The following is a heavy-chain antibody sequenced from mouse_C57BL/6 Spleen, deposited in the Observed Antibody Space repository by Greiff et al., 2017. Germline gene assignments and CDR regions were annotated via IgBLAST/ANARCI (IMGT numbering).Heavy chain of an antibody. CDR2: IHPSDSDT. D-gene: IGHD1-1*01. V-gene: IGHV1-74*01. CDR1: GYTFTSYW. J-gene: IGHJ4*01. CDR3: ARRGRYYGRGEAMDY. Sequence: LQQPGAELVKPGASVKVSCQASGYTFTSYWMHWVKQRPGQGLEWLGRIHPSDSDTNYNQKFKGKATLTVDKSSSTAYMQLSSLTSEDSAVYYCARRGRYYGRGEAMDYWGQGTSVTVSS.